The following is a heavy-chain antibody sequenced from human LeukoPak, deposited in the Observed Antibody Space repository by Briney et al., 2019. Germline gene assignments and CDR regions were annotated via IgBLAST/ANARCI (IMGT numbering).Heavy chain of an antibody. D-gene: IGHD3-10*01. V-gene: IGHV3-21*01. CDR3: AREGAYYGSGSPDY. CDR1: GFSFSSYS. J-gene: IGHJ4*02. Sequence: PGGSLRLSCAASGFSFSSYSMNWVRQAPGKGLEWVSSISSSSSYIYYADSVKGRFTISRDNAKNSLYLQMNSLRAEDTAVYYCAREGAYYGSGSPDYWGQGTLVTVSS. CDR2: ISSSSSYI.